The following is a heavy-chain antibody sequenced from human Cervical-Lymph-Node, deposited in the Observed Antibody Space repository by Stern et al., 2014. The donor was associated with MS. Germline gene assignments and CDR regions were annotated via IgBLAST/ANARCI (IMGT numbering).Heavy chain of an antibody. CDR1: ASTFSHYG. CDR2: IWYDGSHQ. D-gene: IGHD6-13*01. CDR3: ARPSEYSSSWLLFTIHYALDV. J-gene: IGHJ6*02. V-gene: IGHV3-33*01. Sequence: VQLVESGGGVLHPPPPPPPPRPPPASTFSHYGTHWVRQAPRKGLEWVAVIWYDGSHQYYADSVKGRFTISRDNPKNTVYLQMSSLRAEDTAVYYCARPSEYSSSWLLFTIHYALDVWGQGTTVTVSS.